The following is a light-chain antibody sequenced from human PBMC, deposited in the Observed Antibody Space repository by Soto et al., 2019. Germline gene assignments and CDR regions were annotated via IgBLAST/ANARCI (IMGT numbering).Light chain of an antibody. J-gene: IGLJ2*01. CDR3: QTWGTGFHVV. CDR1: SGHSRYT. CDR2: VNSDGSH. V-gene: IGLV4-69*01. Sequence: QSVLTQSPSASASLGASVKLTCTLSSGHSRYTIAWHQQQPEKGPRYLMKVNSDGSHSKGDGIPDRFSGSSSGAERYLTISSLQSEDEADYYCQTWGTGFHVVFGGGTKLTVL.